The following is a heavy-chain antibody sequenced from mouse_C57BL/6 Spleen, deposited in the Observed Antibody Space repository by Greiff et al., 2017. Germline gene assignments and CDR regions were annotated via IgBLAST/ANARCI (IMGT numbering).Heavy chain of an antibody. V-gene: IGHV1-26*01. CDR1: GYTFTDYY. J-gene: IGHJ2*01. D-gene: IGHD1-1*01. CDR2: INTNNGGT. Sequence: EVQLQQSGTELVKPGASVKLSCKASGYTFTDYYMNWVQQRHGKSLEWIGDINTNNGGTCYNQKFKCKVTLTVDKSSSTAYMALRSLTSDDSAVYSCARKTTGDDDWGQGTTLTFAT. CDR3: ARKTTGDDD.